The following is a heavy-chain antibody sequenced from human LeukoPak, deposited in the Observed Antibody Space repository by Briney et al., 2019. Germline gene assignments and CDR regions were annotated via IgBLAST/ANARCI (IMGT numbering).Heavy chain of an antibody. CDR2: IYYSGST. D-gene: IGHD5-18*01. CDR3: ASTSGYSYGLYFDY. J-gene: IGHJ4*02. CDR1: GGSISSYY. V-gene: IGHV4-59*08. Sequence: PSETLSLTCTVSGGSISSYYWSWIRQPPGKGLEGIVYIYYSGSTNYNPSLKSRVTISVDTSKNQFSLKLSSVTAADTAVYYCASTSGYSYGLYFDYWGQGTLVTVSS.